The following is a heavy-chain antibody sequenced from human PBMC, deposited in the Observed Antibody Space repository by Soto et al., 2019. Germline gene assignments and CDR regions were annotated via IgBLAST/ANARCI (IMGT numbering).Heavy chain of an antibody. CDR3: ARGITMVRGVNFWFDP. Sequence: QVQLQESGPGLVKPSQTLSLTCTVSGGSISSGGYYWSWIRQHPGKGLEWIGYIYYSGSTYYNPSLQSRVTISVDTSKNQFSLKLSSVTAADTAVYYCARGITMVRGVNFWFDPWGQGTLVTVSS. CDR1: GGSISSGGYY. V-gene: IGHV4-31*03. J-gene: IGHJ5*02. CDR2: IYYSGST. D-gene: IGHD3-10*01.